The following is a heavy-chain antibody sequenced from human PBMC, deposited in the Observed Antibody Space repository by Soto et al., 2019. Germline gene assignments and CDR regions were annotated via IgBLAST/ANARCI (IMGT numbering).Heavy chain of an antibody. D-gene: IGHD5-18*01. Sequence: EVPLVESGGGLVKPGGSLRLSCAASGLTFSSYSMNWVRQAPGKGLEWVSSISSSSSYIYYADSVKGRFTISRDNAKNSLYLQMNSLRAEDTAVYYCARDQPGYSYGYGLGYWGQGTLVTVSS. J-gene: IGHJ4*02. V-gene: IGHV3-21*01. CDR2: ISSSSSYI. CDR3: ARDQPGYSYGYGLGY. CDR1: GLTFSSYS.